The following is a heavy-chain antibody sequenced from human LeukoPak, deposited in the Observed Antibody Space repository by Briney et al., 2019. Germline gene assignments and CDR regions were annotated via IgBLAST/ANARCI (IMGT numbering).Heavy chain of an antibody. CDR1: GGSFSGYY. D-gene: IGHD3-10*01. CDR2: INHSGST. CDR3: ARDYGSGSLHWFDP. Sequence: PSETLSLTCAVYGGSFSGYYWSWIRQPPGKGLEWIGEINHSGSTNYNPSLKSRVTISVDTSKNQFSLKLSSVTAADTAVYYCARDYGSGSLHWFDPWGQGTLVTVSS. J-gene: IGHJ5*02. V-gene: IGHV4-34*01.